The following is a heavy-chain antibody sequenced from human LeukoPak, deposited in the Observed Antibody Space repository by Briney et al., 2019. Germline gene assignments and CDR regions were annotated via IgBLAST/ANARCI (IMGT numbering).Heavy chain of an antibody. J-gene: IGHJ6*03. Sequence: GGSLRLSCAASGFTVDDYAMGWGRHAPGKGLEWGSGISWNSGSINYADCVKGRFTISRDNAKNSLYLQMNSQRAEDTALYYCAISPLYYYGSGTAYMDVWGKGTTVTISS. CDR1: GFTVDDYA. CDR2: ISWNSGSI. CDR3: AISPLYYYGSGTAYMDV. V-gene: IGHV3-9*01. D-gene: IGHD3-10*01.